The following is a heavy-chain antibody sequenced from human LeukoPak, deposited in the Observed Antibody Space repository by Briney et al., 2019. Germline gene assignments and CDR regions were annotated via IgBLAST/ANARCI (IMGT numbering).Heavy chain of an antibody. CDR1: GGTFSSYA. Sequence: ASVKVSCKASGGTFSSYAIIWVRQAPGQGLEWMGGIIPIFGTANYAQKFQGRVTITTDESTSTAYMELSSLRSEDTAVYYCAREGSTSSGWYKYWGQGTLVTVSS. CDR3: AREGSTSSGWYKY. V-gene: IGHV1-69*05. D-gene: IGHD6-19*01. J-gene: IGHJ4*02. CDR2: IIPIFGTA.